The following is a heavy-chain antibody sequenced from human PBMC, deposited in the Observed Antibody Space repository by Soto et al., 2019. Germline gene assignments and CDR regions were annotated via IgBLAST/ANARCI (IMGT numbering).Heavy chain of an antibody. CDR1: GFTFSSYG. Sequence: GGSLRLSCAASGFTFSSYGMHWVRQAPGKGLEWVAVISYDGSNKYYADSVKGRFTISRDNSKNTLYLQMNSLRAEDTAVYYCAKDLSESIEASGLYYYYYYVLAVWGQGTTVTGSS. CDR2: ISYDGSNK. V-gene: IGHV3-30*18. D-gene: IGHD6-13*01. CDR3: AKDLSESIEASGLYYYYYYVLAV. J-gene: IGHJ6*02.